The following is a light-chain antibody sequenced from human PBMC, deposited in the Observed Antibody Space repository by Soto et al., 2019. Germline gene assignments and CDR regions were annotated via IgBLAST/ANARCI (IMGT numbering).Light chain of an antibody. V-gene: IGKV1-39*01. J-gene: IGKJ1*01. Sequence: DIQMTQSPSSLSASVGDRVTITCRASQSISSYLNWYQQKPGKAPKLLIYAASSLHSGVPSRFSGSGSGTDFTLPISSLQPEDFATYYCQQSYSTPTFGQGTKVEIK. CDR3: QQSYSTPT. CDR2: AAS. CDR1: QSISSY.